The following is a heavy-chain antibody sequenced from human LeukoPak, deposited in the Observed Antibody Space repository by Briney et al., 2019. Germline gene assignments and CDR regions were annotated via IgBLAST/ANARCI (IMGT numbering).Heavy chain of an antibody. Sequence: GGSLRLSCVASGFSFNNYAMSWVRQAPGKGLEWVSGIIGSGGNTYHADSVKGRFTISRDKSRNTLYLQMNSLRAEDTAVYYCAKDRRMYSNINPYFDCWGQGTLVTVSS. V-gene: IGHV3-23*01. CDR2: IIGSGGNT. CDR3: AKDRRMYSNINPYFDC. CDR1: GFSFNNYA. J-gene: IGHJ4*02. D-gene: IGHD4-11*01.